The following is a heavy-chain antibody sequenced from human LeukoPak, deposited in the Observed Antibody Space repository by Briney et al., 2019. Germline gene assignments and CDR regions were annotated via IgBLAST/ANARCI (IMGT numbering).Heavy chain of an antibody. CDR3: ARVQYSGYDFDY. V-gene: IGHV1-46*01. CDR1: GYTFTSYY. CDR2: INPSGGST. Sequence: ASVKVSCKASGYTFTSYYMHWVRQAPGQGLEWLGIINPSGGSTSYAQKFQVRVTMTRDTSTGTVYMERSSLRSGDTAVYYCARVQYSGYDFDYWGQGTLVTVSS. D-gene: IGHD5-12*01. J-gene: IGHJ4*02.